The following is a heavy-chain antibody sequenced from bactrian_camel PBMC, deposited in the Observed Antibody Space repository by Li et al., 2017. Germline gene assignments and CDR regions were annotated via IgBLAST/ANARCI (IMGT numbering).Heavy chain of an antibody. D-gene: IGHD1*01. Sequence: QVQLVESGGGLVQPGGSLRLSCAVSGLPLSSYWMYWVRQAPGKGLEWVSTITNGGGTTYYADSVKGRFTLSEDNAKNTMYLQMHSLKPDDTAVYYCVRFGSQFATLASSAVNWGQGTQVTVS. V-gene: IGHV3S1*01. CDR1: GLPLSSYW. CDR2: ITNGGGTT. J-gene: IGHJ4*01. CDR3: VRFGSQFATLASSAVN.